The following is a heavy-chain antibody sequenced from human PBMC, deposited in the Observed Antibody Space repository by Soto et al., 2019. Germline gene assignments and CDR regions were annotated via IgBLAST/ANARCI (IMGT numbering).Heavy chain of an antibody. D-gene: IGHD3-3*01. CDR3: ARDQFLEWLPHDY. J-gene: IGHJ4*02. V-gene: IGHV1-2*02. Sequence: ASVKVSCKASGYTFTGYYMHWVRQAPGQGLEWMGWINPNSGGTNYAQKFQGRVTMTRDTSISTAYMELSRLRSDDTAVYYCARDQFLEWLPHDYWGQGTLVTVPQ. CDR1: GYTFTGYY. CDR2: INPNSGGT.